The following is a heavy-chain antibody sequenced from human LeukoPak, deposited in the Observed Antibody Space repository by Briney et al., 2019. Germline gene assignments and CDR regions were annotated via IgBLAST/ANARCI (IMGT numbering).Heavy chain of an antibody. Sequence: GGSLRLSCAASGFTFSSYWMSWVRQAPGKGLEWVANIKKDGSEKYYVDSVKGRFTISRDNAKKSLYLQVNSLRAEDTALYYCARHLSGVSGYTYGRGIDYWGQGTLVTVSS. CDR3: ARHLSGVSGYTYGRGIDY. CDR1: GFTFSSYW. V-gene: IGHV3-7*01. D-gene: IGHD5-18*01. CDR2: IKKDGSEK. J-gene: IGHJ4*02.